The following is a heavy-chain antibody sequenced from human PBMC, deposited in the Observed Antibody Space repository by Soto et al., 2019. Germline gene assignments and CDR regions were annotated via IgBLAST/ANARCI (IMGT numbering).Heavy chain of an antibody. CDR1: GGTFSSYA. Sequence: SVKVSCKASGGTFSSYAISWVRQAPGQGLEWMGGIIPIFGTANYAQKLQGRVTITADESTSTAYMELSSLRSEDTAVYYCARDLNYYGSGSYYNDAFDIWGQGTMVTVSS. CDR2: IIPIFGTA. CDR3: ARDLNYYGSGSYYNDAFDI. V-gene: IGHV1-69*13. D-gene: IGHD3-10*01. J-gene: IGHJ3*02.